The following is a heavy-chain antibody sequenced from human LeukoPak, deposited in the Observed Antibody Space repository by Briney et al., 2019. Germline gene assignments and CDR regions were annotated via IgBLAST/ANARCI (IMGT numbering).Heavy chain of an antibody. CDR3: AAAAGLGAFDI. D-gene: IGHD6-13*01. V-gene: IGHV3-13*01. J-gene: IGHJ3*02. Sequence: GGSLRLSCAASGFTFSSYDMHWVRQATGKGLEWVSAIGTAGDTYYPGSVKGRFTISRENAKNSLYLQMNSLRAGDTAVYYCAAAAGLGAFDIWGQGTMVTVSS. CDR1: GFTFSSYD. CDR2: IGTAGDT.